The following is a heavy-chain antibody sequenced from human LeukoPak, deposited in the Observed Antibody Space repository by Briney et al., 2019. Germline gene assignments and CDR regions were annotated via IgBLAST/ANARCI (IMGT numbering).Heavy chain of an antibody. J-gene: IGHJ5*02. Sequence: ASVKVSCKASGYTFTSYDINWVRQATGQGLEWMGWMNPNSGNTGYAQKFQGRVTMTRNTSISTAYMELSSLRSEDTAVYYCARGRELSRSNWFDPWGQGTLVTVSS. CDR1: GYTFTSYD. V-gene: IGHV1-8*01. D-gene: IGHD3-10*01. CDR2: MNPNSGNT. CDR3: ARGRELSRSNWFDP.